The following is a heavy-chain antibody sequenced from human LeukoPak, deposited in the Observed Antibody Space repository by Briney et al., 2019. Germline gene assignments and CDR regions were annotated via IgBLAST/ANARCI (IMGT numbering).Heavy chain of an antibody. J-gene: IGHJ4*02. Sequence: PSETLSLTCAVYGGSFSGYYWSWIRQPPGKGPEWVGEINDSGSSIYNPSLKNRVTISVDTSKKQISVNLTSVTAADTGVYYCARGPHQQWPPMQYWGQGSLVTVSS. V-gene: IGHV4-34*01. CDR1: GGSFSGYY. D-gene: IGHD6-19*01. CDR3: ARGPHQQWPPMQY. CDR2: INDSGSS.